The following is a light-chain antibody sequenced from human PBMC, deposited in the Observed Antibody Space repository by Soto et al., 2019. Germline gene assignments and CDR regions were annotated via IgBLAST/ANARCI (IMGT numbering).Light chain of an antibody. CDR3: QQYNNWPGT. J-gene: IGKJ1*01. CDR2: GAS. Sequence: EIVMTQSPATLSVSPGERATLSCRASQSVSSNLAWYQQKPGQAPRLLIYGASTRATGIPARFSGSGSGIEFTLTISSLQSVDVAVYYCQQYNNWPGTFGQGTKVDIK. CDR1: QSVSSN. V-gene: IGKV3-15*01.